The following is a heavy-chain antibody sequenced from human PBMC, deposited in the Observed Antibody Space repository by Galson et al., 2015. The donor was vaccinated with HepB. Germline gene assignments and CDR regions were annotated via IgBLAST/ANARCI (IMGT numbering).Heavy chain of an antibody. J-gene: IGHJ4*02. CDR1: GFTFRGPA. CDR2: IRSNANNYAT. V-gene: IGHV3-73*01. Sequence: SLTLSRVASGFTFRGPAMYWVRLAPGTGLEWVGRIRSNANNYATAYPASVKGRFTISRDDSKNTAYLQMNNLKTEDTAVYYCTRRYRDDSSSWFDYWGQGTLVTVSS. D-gene: IGHD3-22*01. CDR3: TRRYRDDSSSWFDY.